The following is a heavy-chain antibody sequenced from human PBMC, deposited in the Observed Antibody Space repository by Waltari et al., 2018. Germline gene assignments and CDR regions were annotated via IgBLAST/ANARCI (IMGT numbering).Heavy chain of an antibody. CDR1: GGSISSYY. V-gene: IGHV4-59*01. CDR3: ARAENGGDFDY. D-gene: IGHD3-16*01. J-gene: IGHJ4*02. Sequence: QVQLQESGPGLVKPSETLSLTCTVSGGSISSYYWSWIRPPPGKGLEWIGYIYYSGSTNYNPALKSRVTISVDTSKNQFSLKLSSVTAADTAVYYGARAENGGDFDYWGQGTLVTVSS. CDR2: IYYSGST.